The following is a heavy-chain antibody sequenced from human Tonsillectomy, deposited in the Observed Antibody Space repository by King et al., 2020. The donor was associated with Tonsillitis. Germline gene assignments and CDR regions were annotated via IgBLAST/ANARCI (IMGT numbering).Heavy chain of an antibody. D-gene: IGHD2-15*01. V-gene: IGHV1-46*03. J-gene: IGHJ4*02. CDR1: GYIFINYY. CDR2: INPSGGST. Sequence: QLVQSGAEVKKPGASVKVPCKASGYIFINYYMHWVRQAPGQGLEWMGIINPSGGSTIYAQKFQGRVTMTRDTSTSTVYMELSSLRSEDTAIYYCARDPPGCSGGNCYIDYWGQGTLVTVSS. CDR3: ARDPPGCSGGNCYIDY.